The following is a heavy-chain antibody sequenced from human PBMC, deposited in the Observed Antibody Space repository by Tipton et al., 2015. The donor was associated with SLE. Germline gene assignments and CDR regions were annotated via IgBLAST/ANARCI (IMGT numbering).Heavy chain of an antibody. CDR3: ASGPHSSSPLPGAFDI. J-gene: IGHJ3*02. V-gene: IGHV3-48*03. CDR2: ISSSGSTI. D-gene: IGHD6-13*01. CDR1: GFTFSSYE. Sequence: SLRLSCAASGFTFSSYEMNWVRQAPGKGLEWVSYISSSGSTIYYADSVKGRFTISRDNAKNSLYLQMNSLRAEDTAVYYCASGPHSSSPLPGAFDIWGQGTMVTVSS.